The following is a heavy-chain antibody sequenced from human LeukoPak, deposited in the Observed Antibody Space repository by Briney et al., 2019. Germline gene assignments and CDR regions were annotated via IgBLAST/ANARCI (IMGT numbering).Heavy chain of an antibody. J-gene: IGHJ4*02. CDR1: GFTFSSYS. V-gene: IGHV3-21*03. Sequence: SGGSLRLSCAASGFTFSSYSMNWVRQAPGKGLEWVSSISSSSSYIYYADSVKGRFTITRDNAKNSMYLQMNGLRAEDTAVYYCARAGVTIDYWGQGTLVTVSS. CDR3: ARAGVTIDY. D-gene: IGHD4-17*01. CDR2: ISSSSSYI.